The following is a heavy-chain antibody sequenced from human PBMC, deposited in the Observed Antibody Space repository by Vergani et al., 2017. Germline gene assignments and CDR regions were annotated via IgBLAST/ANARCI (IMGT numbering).Heavy chain of an antibody. Sequence: EVQLLESGGGLVQPGGSLRLSCAASGFTFSSYAMNWVRQAPGKGLEWVSYISSSGSTIYYADSVKGRFTISRDNAKNSLYLQMNSLRAEDTAVYYCAREAGSSGWRGFDYWGQGTLVTVSS. D-gene: IGHD6-19*01. V-gene: IGHV3-48*04. CDR2: ISSSGSTI. J-gene: IGHJ4*02. CDR1: GFTFSSYA. CDR3: AREAGSSGWRGFDY.